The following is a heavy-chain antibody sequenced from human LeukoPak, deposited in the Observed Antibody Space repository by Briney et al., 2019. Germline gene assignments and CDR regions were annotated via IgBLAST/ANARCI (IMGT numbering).Heavy chain of an antibody. CDR1: GGSISSSSYY. CDR2: IYYSGNT. CDR3: ARGVGYSSGLSIN. Sequence: SETLSLTCTVSGGSISSSSYYWGWIRQPPGKGLEWVGSIYYSGNTYFNTALKSRGSISMDTPKNQFSLKLSSVTAADTAVYYCARGVGYSSGLSINWGQGTLVTVSS. D-gene: IGHD6-19*01. J-gene: IGHJ4*02. V-gene: IGHV4-39*07.